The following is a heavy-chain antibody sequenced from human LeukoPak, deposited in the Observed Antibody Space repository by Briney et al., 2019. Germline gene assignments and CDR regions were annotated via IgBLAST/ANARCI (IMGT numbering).Heavy chain of an antibody. Sequence: SETLSLTCAVSGGSISSSGYYWGWIRQPPGKGLEWIGHISYSGSTNYNPSLKSRLTISVDTSKKQFSLKLSSVTAADTAVYYCARLTDIAVAGVGSCDYWGQGTLVTVSS. V-gene: IGHV4-61*05. D-gene: IGHD6-19*01. CDR3: ARLTDIAVAGVGSCDY. CDR1: GGSISSSGYY. CDR2: ISYSGST. J-gene: IGHJ4*02.